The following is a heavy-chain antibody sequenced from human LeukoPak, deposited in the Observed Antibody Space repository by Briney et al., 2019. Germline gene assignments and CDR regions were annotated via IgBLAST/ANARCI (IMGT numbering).Heavy chain of an antibody. CDR2: IKQDGSEK. CDR1: GFIFSNYW. V-gene: IGHV3-7*01. CDR3: ARLCGYSLVYLY. Sequence: GGSLRLSCAASGFIFSNYWMSWVRQAPGKGLEWVANIKQDGSEKYYVDSVKGRFTISRDNAKNSLYLQMNSLRAEDTAVYYCARLCGYSLVYLYWGQGTLVTVSS. D-gene: IGHD5-18*01. J-gene: IGHJ4*02.